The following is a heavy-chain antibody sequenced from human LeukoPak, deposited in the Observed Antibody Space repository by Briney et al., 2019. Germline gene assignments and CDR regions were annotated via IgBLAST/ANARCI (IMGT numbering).Heavy chain of an antibody. CDR1: GYTFTSYA. V-gene: IGHV1-3*01. D-gene: IGHD3-3*01. CDR3: ARDALRFIGIGWFDP. Sequence: GASVMVSCKASGYTFTSYAMQWERQAPGRRLELMGWINAGNGNTKYSQTFQGRVTITRDTSASTAYMELSSLRSEDTAVYYCARDALRFIGIGWFDPWGQGTLVTVSS. CDR2: INAGNGNT. J-gene: IGHJ5*02.